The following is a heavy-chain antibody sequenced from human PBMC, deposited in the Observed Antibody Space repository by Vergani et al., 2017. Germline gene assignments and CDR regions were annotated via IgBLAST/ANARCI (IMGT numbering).Heavy chain of an antibody. J-gene: IGHJ6*02. Sequence: QVQLVQSGAEVKKPGASVKVSCKASGYTFTGYYMHWVRQAPGQGLEWMGWINPNSGGTNYAQKFQGRVTMTRDTSISTAYMELSRLRSDXTAVYYCARVRQLGIYYYYYGMDVWGQGTLVTVSS. V-gene: IGHV1-2*02. CDR2: INPNSGGT. CDR3: ARVRQLGIYYYYYGMDV. CDR1: GYTFTGYY. D-gene: IGHD6-13*01.